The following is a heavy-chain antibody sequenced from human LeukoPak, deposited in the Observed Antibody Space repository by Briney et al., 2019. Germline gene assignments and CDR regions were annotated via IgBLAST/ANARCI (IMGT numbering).Heavy chain of an antibody. J-gene: IGHJ3*01. Sequence: GSLRLSCAASGFTFSTYAMSLVRQAPGKGLEWIGYIYYSGSTNYNPSLKSRVTISVDMSKNQFSLRLSSVTTADTAVYYCARVPGGGTAANWGQGTMVTVSS. D-gene: IGHD1-7*01. CDR2: IYYSGST. CDR1: GFTFSTYA. V-gene: IGHV4-59*01. CDR3: ARVPGGGTAAN.